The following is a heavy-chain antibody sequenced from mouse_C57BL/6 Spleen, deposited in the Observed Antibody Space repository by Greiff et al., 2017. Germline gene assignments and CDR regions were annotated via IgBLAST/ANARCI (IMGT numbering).Heavy chain of an antibody. CDR2: ISSGSSTI. D-gene: IGHD2-4*01. CDR1: GFTFSDSG. V-gene: IGHV5-17*01. J-gene: IGHJ4*01. CDR3: ARDRIKAAMDY. Sequence: EVKLMESGRGLVKPGGSLKLSCAASGFTFSDSGMHWVRQAPEKGLEWVAYISSGSSTIYYADTVKGRFTLSRDNAKNTLFLQMTSLRSEDTAMYYCARDRIKAAMDYWGQGTSVTVSS.